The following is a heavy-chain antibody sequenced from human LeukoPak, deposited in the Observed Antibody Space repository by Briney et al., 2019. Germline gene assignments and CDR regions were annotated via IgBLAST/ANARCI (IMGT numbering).Heavy chain of an antibody. D-gene: IGHD3-22*01. CDR1: GGSISSYY. V-gene: IGHV4-59*08. CDR2: IYYSGST. Sequence: WGTLCLTCTVSGGSISSYYWSWIRQPPGKGLEWIGYIYYSGSTNYNPSLKSRVTISVDTSKNQFSLKLSSVTAADTAVYYCARRDYYDSIGFDYWGLGTLVTVSS. J-gene: IGHJ4*02. CDR3: ARRDYYDSIGFDY.